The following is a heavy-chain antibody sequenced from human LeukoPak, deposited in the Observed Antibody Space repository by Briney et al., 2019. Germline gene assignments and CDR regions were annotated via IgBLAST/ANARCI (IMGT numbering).Heavy chain of an antibody. Sequence: GGSLRLSCAASGFTFSSYSMNWVRQAPGKGLEWVSYISSSSSTIYYADSVKGRFTISRDNGKNSLYLQMNSLRAEDTAVYYCAKGYYDFWSGYLDYWGQGTLVTVSS. CDR3: AKGYYDFWSGYLDY. CDR1: GFTFSSYS. D-gene: IGHD3-3*01. CDR2: ISSSSSTI. J-gene: IGHJ4*02. V-gene: IGHV3-48*01.